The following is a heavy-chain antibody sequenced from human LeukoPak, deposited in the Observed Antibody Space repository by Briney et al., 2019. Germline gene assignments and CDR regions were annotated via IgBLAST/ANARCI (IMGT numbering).Heavy chain of an antibody. D-gene: IGHD1-26*01. CDR3: ARILSGSFKGGFDY. CDR1: GGSISSSSYY. CDR2: IYYSGST. Sequence: SETLSLTCTVPGGSISSSSYYWGCIRQPPGKGLEWIGSIYYSGSTYYNPSLKSRVTISVDTSKNQFSLKLSSVTAADTAVYYCARILSGSFKGGFDYWGQGTLVAVSS. V-gene: IGHV4-39*01. J-gene: IGHJ4*02.